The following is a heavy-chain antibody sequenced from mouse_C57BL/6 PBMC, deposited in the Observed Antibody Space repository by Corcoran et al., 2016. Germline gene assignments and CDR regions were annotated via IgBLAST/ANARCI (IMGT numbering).Heavy chain of an antibody. CDR1: GYTFTSYG. D-gene: IGHD3-2*02. CDR2: IYPRSGNT. V-gene: IGHV1-81*01. Sequence: QVQLQQSGAELARPEASVKLSCKASGYTFTSYGISWVKQRTGQCLEWIGEIYPRSGNTYYNEKFKGKATLTADKSSSTAYMELRSLTSEDSAVYFCARQGAQRDAMDYWGQGTSVTVSS. CDR3: ARQGAQRDAMDY. J-gene: IGHJ4*01.